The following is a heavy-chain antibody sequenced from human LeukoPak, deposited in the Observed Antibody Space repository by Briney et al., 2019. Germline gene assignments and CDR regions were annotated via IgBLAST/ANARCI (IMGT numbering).Heavy chain of an antibody. Sequence: GRSLRLSCAASGFTFSSYGMHWVRQAPGKGLEWVAVISYDGSNKYYADSVKGRFTISRDNSKNTLYLQMNSLKTEDTAVYYCTTQPTTVTTLYAFDIWGQGTMVTVSS. D-gene: IGHD4-17*01. CDR3: TTQPTTVTTLYAFDI. CDR1: GFTFSSYG. J-gene: IGHJ3*02. V-gene: IGHV3-30*03. CDR2: ISYDGSNK.